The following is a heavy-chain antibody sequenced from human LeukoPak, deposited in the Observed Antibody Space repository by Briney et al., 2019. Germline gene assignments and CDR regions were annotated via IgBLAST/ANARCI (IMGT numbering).Heavy chain of an antibody. CDR1: GGSISSGGYS. CDR2: IYHNGNT. Sequence: SETLSLTCAVSGGSISSGGYSWSWIRQPPGKGLEWIGYIYHNGNTYYSPSLKSRVTISVDRSKNQLSPKLSSVTAADTAMYYCASGGYSYGFDYWGQGTLVTVFS. CDR3: ASGGYSYGFDY. J-gene: IGHJ4*02. D-gene: IGHD5-18*01. V-gene: IGHV4-30-2*01.